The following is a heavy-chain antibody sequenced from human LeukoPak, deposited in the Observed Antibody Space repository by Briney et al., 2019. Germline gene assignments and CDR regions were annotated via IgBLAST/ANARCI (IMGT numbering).Heavy chain of an antibody. CDR1: GGTFSSYA. Sequence: SVKVSCKASGGTFSSYAISWVRQAPGQGLEWMGGIIPIFGTANYAQKFQGRVTITAGESTSTAYMELSSLRSEDTAVYYCAREGDKKYQLLQFDYWGQGTLVTVSS. D-gene: IGHD2-2*01. V-gene: IGHV1-69*01. CDR3: AREGDKKYQLLQFDY. CDR2: IIPIFGTA. J-gene: IGHJ4*02.